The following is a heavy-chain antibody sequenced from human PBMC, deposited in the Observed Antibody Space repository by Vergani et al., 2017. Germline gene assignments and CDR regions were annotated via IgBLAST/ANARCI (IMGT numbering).Heavy chain of an antibody. CDR3: AKDIRGDRDYWYFDL. V-gene: IGHV3-9*01. Sequence: EVQLVESGGGLVQPGRSLRLSCAASGFTFDDYAMHWVRQAPGKGLEWVSGISLNSGSIGYADSVKGRFTISRDNAKNSLYLQMNSLRAEDTALYYCAKDIRGDRDYWYFDLWGRGTLVTVSS. CDR2: ISLNSGSI. CDR1: GFTFDDYA. J-gene: IGHJ2*01. D-gene: IGHD2-21*02.